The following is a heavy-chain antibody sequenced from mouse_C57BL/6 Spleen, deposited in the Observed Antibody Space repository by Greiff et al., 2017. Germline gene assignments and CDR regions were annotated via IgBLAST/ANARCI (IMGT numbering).Heavy chain of an antibody. V-gene: IGHV1-54*01. D-gene: IGHD4-1*01. CDR3: ARAGTTGSWYFDV. Sequence: VQLQQSGAELVRPGTSVQVSCKASGYAFTNYLIEWVKQRPGQGLEWIGVINPGSGGTTYNEKFKGKATLTADKSSSTAYMQLSSLTSEDSAVYFCARAGTTGSWYFDVWGTGTTVTVSS. CDR2: INPGSGGT. J-gene: IGHJ1*03. CDR1: GYAFTNYL.